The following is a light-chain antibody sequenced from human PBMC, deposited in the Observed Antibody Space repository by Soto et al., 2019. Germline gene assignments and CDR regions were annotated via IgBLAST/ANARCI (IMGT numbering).Light chain of an antibody. J-gene: IGLJ1*01. CDR3: SSYAGSNNFV. V-gene: IGLV2-8*01. Sequence: QSALTQPASVSGSPGQSITISCTGTSSNVGSYKLVSWYQQHPGKAPKLMIFEVSERPSGVPDRFSGSKSSNTASLTVSGLQAEDEADYYCSSYAGSNNFVFGTGTKVTVL. CDR1: SSNVGSYKL. CDR2: EVS.